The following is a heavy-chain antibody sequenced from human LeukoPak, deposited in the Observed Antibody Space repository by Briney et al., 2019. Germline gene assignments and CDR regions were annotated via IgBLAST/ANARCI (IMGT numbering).Heavy chain of an antibody. J-gene: IGHJ5*02. Sequence: ASVKVSCKASGYTFTSYGISWVRQAPGQGLEWMGWISAYNGNTNYAQKLQGRVTMTTDTSTSTVYMELSSLRSEDTAVYYCARGLHDCGDYAGWFDPWGQGTLVTVSS. CDR3: ARGLHDCGDYAGWFDP. D-gene: IGHD4-17*01. V-gene: IGHV1-18*01. CDR2: ISAYNGNT. CDR1: GYTFTSYG.